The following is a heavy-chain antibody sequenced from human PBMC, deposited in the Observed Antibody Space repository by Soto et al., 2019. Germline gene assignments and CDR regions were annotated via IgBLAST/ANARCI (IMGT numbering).Heavy chain of an antibody. V-gene: IGHV1-18*04. CDR1: GYTFTGYG. Sequence: ASVKVSCKASGYTFTGYGISWVRQAPGQGLEWMGWISAYNGNTNYAQKLQGRVTMITDTSTSTAYMELRSLRSDDTAVYYCARDRVDSIGWYRRDYAFDIWDRGTMVTVSS. CDR3: ARDRVDSIGWYRRDYAFDI. D-gene: IGHD6-19*01. J-gene: IGHJ3*02. CDR2: ISAYNGNT.